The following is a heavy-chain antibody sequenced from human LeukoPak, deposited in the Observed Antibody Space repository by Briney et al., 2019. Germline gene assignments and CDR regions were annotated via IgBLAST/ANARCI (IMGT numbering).Heavy chain of an antibody. Sequence: RGSLRLSCAASGFAASGFTFSTFGMLWVRQAPGKGLEWVAFIRYDGSNKYYADSVKGRFTISRDDSKNTLYLQMNSLRAEDTAVYYCARPIVAGRGDAFDIWGQGTMVTVSS. J-gene: IGHJ3*02. CDR3: ARPIVAGRGDAFDI. CDR1: GFTFSTFG. D-gene: IGHD2-15*01. CDR2: IRYDGSNK. V-gene: IGHV3-30*02.